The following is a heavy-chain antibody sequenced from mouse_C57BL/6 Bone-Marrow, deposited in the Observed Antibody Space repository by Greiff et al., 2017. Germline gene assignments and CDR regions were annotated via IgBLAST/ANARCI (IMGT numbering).Heavy chain of an antibody. CDR1: GFSFNTYA. J-gene: IGHJ2*01. Sequence: EVQVVESGGGLVQPKGSLKLSCAASGFSFNTYAMNWVRQAPGKGLEWVARIRSKSNNYATYYADSVKDRFTISRDDSESMLYLQMNNLKTEDTAMYYCVRHLTTVVATDYWGQGTTLTVSS. D-gene: IGHD1-1*01. CDR2: IRSKSNNYAT. V-gene: IGHV10-1*01. CDR3: VRHLTTVVATDY.